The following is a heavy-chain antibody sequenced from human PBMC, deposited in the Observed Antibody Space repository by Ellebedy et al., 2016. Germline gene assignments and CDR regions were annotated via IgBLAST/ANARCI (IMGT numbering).Heavy chain of an antibody. J-gene: IGHJ2*01. CDR2: IQSDGSKE. Sequence: GGSLRLSCAASGFTFSNYGFHWVRQAPGKGLEWVAAIQSDGSKEYYADSVKGRFTISRDNSKNTLYLQMNSLRAEDTAVYYCARGPETTWYFDLWGRGTLVTVSS. CDR1: GFTFSNYG. CDR3: ARGPETTWYFDL. D-gene: IGHD1/OR15-1a*01. V-gene: IGHV3-33*08.